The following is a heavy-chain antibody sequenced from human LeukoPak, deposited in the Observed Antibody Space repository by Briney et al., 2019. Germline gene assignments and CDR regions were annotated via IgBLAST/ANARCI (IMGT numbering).Heavy chain of an antibody. CDR3: ARKRMRRAEGFDY. D-gene: IGHD6-25*01. Sequence: SETLSLTCTVSGDSIPGDYWTWIRQPPGKGLQWIGSIYYSGSTYYNPSLKSRVTISVDRSKNQFSLKLSSVTAADTAVYYCARKRMRRAEGFDYWGQGTLVTVSS. CDR1: GDSIPGDY. CDR2: IYYSGST. V-gene: IGHV4-59*12. J-gene: IGHJ4*02.